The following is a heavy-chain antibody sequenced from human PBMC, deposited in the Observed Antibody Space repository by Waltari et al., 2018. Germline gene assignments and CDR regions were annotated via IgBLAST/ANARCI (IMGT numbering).Heavy chain of an antibody. CDR1: GYIFTNYW. D-gene: IGHD3-22*01. J-gene: IGHJ6*03. CDR3: ARLDGSFYYYMDV. Sequence: EVQLVQSGAEVKKPGESLKISCKGSGYIFTNYWIAWVRQMPGKGLEWMGIIYPGYSDIRYGPSFQGQVTISADKSISTAYLQWSSLKASDTAMYYCARLDGSFYYYMDVWGKGTTVTVSS. V-gene: IGHV5-51*01. CDR2: IYPGYSDI.